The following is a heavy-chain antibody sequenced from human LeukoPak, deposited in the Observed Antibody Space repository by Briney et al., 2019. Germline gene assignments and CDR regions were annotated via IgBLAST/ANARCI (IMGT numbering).Heavy chain of an antibody. J-gene: IGHJ4*02. V-gene: IGHV3-21*01. CDR1: GFPFSSYS. CDR2: ITSSSDYI. D-gene: IGHD2-2*01. CDR3: ASAYCTTTSCYSDY. Sequence: GGSLRLSCAASGFPFSSYSMNWVRQAPGKGLEWVSSITSSSDYIYYADSVKGRFTISRDNAKSSLYLLMNSLGAEDTAIYYCASAYCTTTSCYSDYWGQGTLITVSS.